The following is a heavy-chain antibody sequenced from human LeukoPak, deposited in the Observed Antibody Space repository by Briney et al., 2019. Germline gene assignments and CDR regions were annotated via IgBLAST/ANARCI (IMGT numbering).Heavy chain of an antibody. V-gene: IGHV3-7*01. CDR1: GFTFSRYW. J-gene: IGHJ4*02. Sequence: SGGSLRLSCAASGFTFSRYWMSWVRQAPGKGLEWVANIKQDGSEKDYVDSVKGRFTISRDNAKNSLYLQMNSLRVEDTAVYYCATLPYYYDSSGSYYFDYWGQGTLVTVSS. CDR2: IKQDGSEK. CDR3: ATLPYYYDSSGSYYFDY. D-gene: IGHD3-22*01.